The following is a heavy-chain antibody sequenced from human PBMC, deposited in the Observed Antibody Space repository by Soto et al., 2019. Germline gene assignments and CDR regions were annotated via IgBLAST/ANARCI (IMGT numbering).Heavy chain of an antibody. J-gene: IGHJ6*02. CDR1: GGSISSYY. D-gene: IGHD3-9*01. Sequence: PSETLSLTCTVSGGSISSYYWSWIRQPPGKGLEWIGYIYYSGSTNYNPSLKSRVTISVDTSKNQFSLKLSSVTAADTAVYYCARGVLRYFDWHERNYYGMDVWGQGTTVTVSS. CDR2: IYYSGST. V-gene: IGHV4-59*01. CDR3: ARGVLRYFDWHERNYYGMDV.